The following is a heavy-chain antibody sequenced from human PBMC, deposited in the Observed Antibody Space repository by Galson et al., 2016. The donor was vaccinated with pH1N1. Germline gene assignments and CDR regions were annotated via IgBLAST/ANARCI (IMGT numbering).Heavy chain of an antibody. CDR1: GGIFRSNA. Sequence: SVKVSCKASGGIFRSNAITWVRQAPGQGLEWMGKIIAIFGTPNYAQKFQGRVTITADESTSTVFLELSSLRSEDTAVYYCARNDDYYGSGSYDYWGQGTLVTDSS. CDR3: ARNDDYYGSGSYDY. J-gene: IGHJ4*02. CDR2: IIAIFGTP. V-gene: IGHV1-69*13. D-gene: IGHD3-10*01.